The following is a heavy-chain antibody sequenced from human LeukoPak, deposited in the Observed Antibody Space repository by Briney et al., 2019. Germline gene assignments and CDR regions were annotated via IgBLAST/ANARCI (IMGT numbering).Heavy chain of an antibody. V-gene: IGHV4-61*02. CDR3: ARVEAGAAAFYFDH. J-gene: IGHJ4*02. CDR2: THTSGSP. Sequence: SQTLSLTCTVSGGPISSGSYYWTWIRQPAGKGLECIGRTHTSGSPKYNPSLKSRVTISLDTTKNQFSLKVTSVTAADTAVYYCARVEAGAAAFYFDHWGRGTLVTVSS. D-gene: IGHD6-13*01. CDR1: GGPISSGSYY.